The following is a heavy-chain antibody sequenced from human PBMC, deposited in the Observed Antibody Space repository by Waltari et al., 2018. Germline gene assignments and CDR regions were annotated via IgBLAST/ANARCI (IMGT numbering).Heavy chain of an antibody. V-gene: IGHV4-39*01. D-gene: IGHD2-15*01. CDR2: FAYNANT. Sequence: LHLQESGPAQVQPSETLSTPRSVSDASLRRTSSYWAWFRQSPGKGLVWIGSFAYNANTYSNPSLKSRVSISVDTSKNHFSLQRMSVTAADTAIYYGARPGRVGGGSRMALDYWGQGTLVTVSS. CDR3: ARPGRVGGGSRMALDY. CDR1: DASLRRTSSY. J-gene: IGHJ4*02.